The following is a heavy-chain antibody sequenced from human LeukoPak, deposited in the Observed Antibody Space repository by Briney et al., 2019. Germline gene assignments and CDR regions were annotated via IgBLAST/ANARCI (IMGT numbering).Heavy chain of an antibody. V-gene: IGHV3-23*01. CDR1: GFTFSSYA. D-gene: IGHD3-22*01. Sequence: GGSLRLSCAASGFTFSSYAMSWVRQAPGKGLEWVSAISGSGGSTYYADSVKGRFTISRDNSKNTLYLQMNSLRAEDTAVYYCAKAETDGYYDSSDLTASWGQGTMVTVSS. J-gene: IGHJ3*01. CDR3: AKAETDGYYDSSDLTAS. CDR2: ISGSGGST.